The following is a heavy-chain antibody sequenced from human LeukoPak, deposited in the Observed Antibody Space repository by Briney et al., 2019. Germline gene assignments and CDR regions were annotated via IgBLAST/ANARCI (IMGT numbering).Heavy chain of an antibody. CDR2: IIPIFGTA. CDR1: GGTFSSYA. V-gene: IGHV1-69*13. Sequence: ASVKVSCKASGGTFSSYAISWVRQAPGQGLGWMGGIIPIFGTANYAQKFQGRVTITADESTSTAYMELSSLRSEDTAVYYCARGEGYGDYLFDYWGQGTLVTVSS. CDR3: ARGEGYGDYLFDY. D-gene: IGHD4-17*01. J-gene: IGHJ4*02.